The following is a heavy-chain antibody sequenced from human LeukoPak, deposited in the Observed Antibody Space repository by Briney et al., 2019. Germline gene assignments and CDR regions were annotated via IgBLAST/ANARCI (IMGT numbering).Heavy chain of an antibody. V-gene: IGHV4-4*07. J-gene: IGHJ4*02. CDR2: VYASGST. Sequence: VSXXFIXXYYWSWIRQPAGKGLEWIGRVYASGSTNYHPSLKSRITMSVDTSKNQFSLRLTSVTAADTAVYYCAGEGPTTGFDYWGQGSLVAVSS. CDR1: XXFIXXYY. CDR3: AGEGPTTGFDY. D-gene: IGHD1-26*01.